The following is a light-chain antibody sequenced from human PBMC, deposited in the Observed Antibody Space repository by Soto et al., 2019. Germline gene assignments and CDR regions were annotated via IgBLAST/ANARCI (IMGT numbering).Light chain of an antibody. Sequence: QSVLTQPPSASGTPGQRVTISCSGSSSNIGTNTVNWYQHLPGSSPKLLIYSSDQRPSGVPDRFSGYKSGTSASLAISGLQPDDEADYYCEAWDGSLNVVLFGGGTKVTVL. CDR2: SSD. V-gene: IGLV1-44*01. CDR1: SSNIGTNT. J-gene: IGLJ2*01. CDR3: EAWDGSLNVVL.